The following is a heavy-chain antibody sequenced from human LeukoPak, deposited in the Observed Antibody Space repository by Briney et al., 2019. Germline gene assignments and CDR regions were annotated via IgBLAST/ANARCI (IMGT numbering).Heavy chain of an antibody. J-gene: IGHJ5*02. D-gene: IGHD3-10*01. CDR3: ARNFKITMVRGRGSNWFDP. CDR1: GYTFTSYD. Sequence: ASVKVSCKASGYTFTSYDINWVRQATGQGLEWMGWMNPNSGNTGYAQKFQGRVTMTRNTSISTAYMELNSLRSEDTAVYYCARNFKITMVRGRGSNWFDPWGQGTLVTVSS. V-gene: IGHV1-8*01. CDR2: MNPNSGNT.